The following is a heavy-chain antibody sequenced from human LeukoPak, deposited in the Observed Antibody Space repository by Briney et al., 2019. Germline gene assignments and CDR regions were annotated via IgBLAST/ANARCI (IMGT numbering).Heavy chain of an antibody. D-gene: IGHD2-8*01. J-gene: IGHJ4*02. CDR3: ARRLTEYCTNGVCYWFDY. CDR1: GGSVSSSSYY. V-gene: IGHV4-39*01. Sequence: SETLSLTCTVSGGSVSSSSYYWGWIRQPPGKGLEWIGRIYYSGSTYYNPSLKSRVTISVDTSKNQFSLKLSSVTAADTAVYYCARRLTEYCTNGVCYWFDYWGQGTLVTVSS. CDR2: IYYSGST.